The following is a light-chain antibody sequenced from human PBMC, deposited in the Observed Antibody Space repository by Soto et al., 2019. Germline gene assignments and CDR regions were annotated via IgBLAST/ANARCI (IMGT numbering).Light chain of an antibody. CDR1: QNINNNY. J-gene: IGKJ5*01. V-gene: IGKV3-20*01. CDR2: DAS. Sequence: VLTQSPGTLSLSPGGRATLSCRASQNINNNYLAWYQHKPGQAHRLLIYDASLRATGVPDRFSGSWSGTAGTLTLTRLEPDDSPVYDGQQHGLSHITFGQGTRLEI. CDR3: QQHGLSHIT.